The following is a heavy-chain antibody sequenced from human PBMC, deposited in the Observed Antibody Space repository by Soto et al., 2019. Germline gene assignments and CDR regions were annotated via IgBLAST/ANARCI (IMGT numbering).Heavy chain of an antibody. V-gene: IGHV4-31*03. Sequence: SETLSLTCTVSGGSISSGGYYWSWIRQHPGKGLEWIGYIYYSGSTYYNPSLKSRVTISVDTSKNQFSLKLSSVTAADTAVYYRARVDDYGGNVDYWGQGTLVTVSS. D-gene: IGHD4-17*01. J-gene: IGHJ4*02. CDR1: GGSISSGGYY. CDR3: ARVDDYGGNVDY. CDR2: IYYSGST.